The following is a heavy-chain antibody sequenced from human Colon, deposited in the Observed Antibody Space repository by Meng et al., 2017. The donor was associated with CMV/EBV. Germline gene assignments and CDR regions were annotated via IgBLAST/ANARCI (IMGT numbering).Heavy chain of an antibody. D-gene: IGHD6-19*01. CDR1: GYTFTGHY. Sequence: ASVKVSCKASGYTFTGHYMHWVRQAPGQGLEWPGWVNPDIKTARYSQKFEGRVTMTTNSSTNTVYMDLVGLTSEDTAVYYCAGGPRSGWQPDWGQGTLVTVSS. CDR3: AGGPRSGWQPD. CDR2: VNPDIKTA. J-gene: IGHJ4*02. V-gene: IGHV1-2*02.